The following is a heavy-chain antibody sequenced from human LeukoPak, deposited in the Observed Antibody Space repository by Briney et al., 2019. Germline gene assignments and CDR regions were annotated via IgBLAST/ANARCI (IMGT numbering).Heavy chain of an antibody. CDR3: ARDGDTAPDY. CDR2: ISSSGSTI. CDR1: GFTFSSYE. V-gene: IGHV3-48*03. Sequence: PGGSLRLSCAASGFTFSSYEMDWVRQAPGKGLEWVSYISSSGSTIYYADSVKGRFTISRDNAKNSLYLQMNSLRAEDTAVYYCARDGDTAPDYWGQGTLVTVSS. J-gene: IGHJ4*02. D-gene: IGHD5-18*01.